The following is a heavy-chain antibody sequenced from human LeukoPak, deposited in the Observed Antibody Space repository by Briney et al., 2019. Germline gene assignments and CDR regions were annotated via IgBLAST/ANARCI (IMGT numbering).Heavy chain of an antibody. CDR3: ARHPELYFFDY. Sequence: SETLSLTCTVSVASLSSYYWSSIRQPPGKGLEWIGYISYSGSTNYHPSLKSRVTISADTSKNQVSMTLSSVTAADTAVYYCARHPELYFFDYWGQGTLVTVSS. CDR1: VASLSSYY. D-gene: IGHD3-10*01. CDR2: ISYSGST. V-gene: IGHV4-59*08. J-gene: IGHJ4*02.